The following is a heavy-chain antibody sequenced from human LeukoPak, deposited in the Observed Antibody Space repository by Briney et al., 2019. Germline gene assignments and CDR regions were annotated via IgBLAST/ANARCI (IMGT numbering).Heavy chain of an antibody. J-gene: IGHJ4*02. Sequence: QPGGSLRLSCAASGFTFSSYAMSWVRQAPGKGLEWVSAISGSGGSTYYADSVKGRFTISRDNSKNTLYLQMNSLRAEDTAVYYCAKDRWGGYGGNSHFDYWGQGTLVTVSS. V-gene: IGHV3-23*01. CDR3: AKDRWGGYGGNSHFDY. CDR2: ISGSGGST. D-gene: IGHD4-23*01. CDR1: GFTFSSYA.